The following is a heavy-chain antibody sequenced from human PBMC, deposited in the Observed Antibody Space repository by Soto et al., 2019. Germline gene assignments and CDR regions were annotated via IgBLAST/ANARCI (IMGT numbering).Heavy chain of an antibody. CDR1: GGSINSGDYA. J-gene: IGHJ6*02. Sequence: LQLQESGSGLVKPSQTLSLTCGVSGGSINSGDYAWSWIRQPPGKGLEWMGYIYHSGSTYYNPSRKSRVTTLVDRSKNQFSLKLSSVTAADTAVYYCAGIRIAAAGGGLDVWGQGTTVTVSS. V-gene: IGHV4-30-2*01. CDR3: AGIRIAAAGGGLDV. D-gene: IGHD6-13*01. CDR2: IYHSGST.